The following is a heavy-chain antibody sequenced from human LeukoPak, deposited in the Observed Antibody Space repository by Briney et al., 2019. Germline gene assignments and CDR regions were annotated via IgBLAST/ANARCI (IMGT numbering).Heavy chain of an antibody. CDR2: IYSGGST. D-gene: IGHD3-10*01. J-gene: IGHJ4*02. Sequence: GGSLRLSCAASGFTFSSYAMSWVRQAPGKGLEWVSVIYSGGSTYDADSVKGRFTISRDNSKSTWYIQMNSLRAEDTAVYYCARAKPKNMVRGLIMRRESRYYFDYWGQGTLVTVSS. CDR1: GFTFSSYA. V-gene: IGHV3-53*01. CDR3: ARAKPKNMVRGLIMRRESRYYFDY.